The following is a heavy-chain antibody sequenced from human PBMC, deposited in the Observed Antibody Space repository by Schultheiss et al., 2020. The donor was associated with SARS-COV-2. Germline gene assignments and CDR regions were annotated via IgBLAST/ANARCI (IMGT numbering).Heavy chain of an antibody. CDR2: ISYDGSNK. CDR1: GFTFSSYA. V-gene: IGHV3-30*01. Sequence: GESLKISCAASGFTFSSYAMSWVRQAPGKGLEWVAVISYDGSNKYYADSVKGRFTISRDNSKNTLYLQMNSLRAEDTAVYYCARNWYFDLWGRGTLVTVSS. CDR3: ARNWYFDL. J-gene: IGHJ2*01.